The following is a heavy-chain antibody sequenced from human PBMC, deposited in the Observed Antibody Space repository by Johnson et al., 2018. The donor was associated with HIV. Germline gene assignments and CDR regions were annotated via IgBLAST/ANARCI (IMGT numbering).Heavy chain of an antibody. V-gene: IGHV3-20*04. D-gene: IGHD6-13*01. CDR3: AKDINAGGSRGNAAFDI. CDR1: GFTFDDYG. Sequence: VQLVESGGGVERPGGSLRLSCATSGFTFDDYGMSWVRQVPGKGLEWVSGISWNSGNIGYADSVKGRFTISRDNAKNSLYLQMNSLRAEDTALYYCAKDINAGGSRGNAAFDIWGQGTMVTVSS. J-gene: IGHJ3*02. CDR2: ISWNSGNI.